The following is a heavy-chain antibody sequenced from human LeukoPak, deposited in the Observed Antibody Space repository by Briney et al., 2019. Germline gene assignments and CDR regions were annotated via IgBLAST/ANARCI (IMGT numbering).Heavy chain of an antibody. J-gene: IGHJ4*02. V-gene: IGHV3-9*01. D-gene: IGHD6-19*01. CDR3: AKAAKQWLVSSSDY. Sequence: GGSLRLSCAASGLTFDDYAMHWVRQAPGKGLEWVSGISWNSGSIGYADSVKGRFTISRDNAKNSLYLQMNSLRAEDTALYYCAKAAKQWLVSSSDYWGQGTLVTVSS. CDR2: ISWNSGSI. CDR1: GLTFDDYA.